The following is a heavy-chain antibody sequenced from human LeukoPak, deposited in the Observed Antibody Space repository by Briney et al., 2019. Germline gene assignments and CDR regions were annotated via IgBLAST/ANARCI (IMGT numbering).Heavy chain of an antibody. J-gene: IGHJ6*02. CDR1: GFTFSSYA. V-gene: IGHV3-64D*06. CDR3: VKGRAMYYFGSGSYYNVGYGMDA. D-gene: IGHD3-10*01. CDR2: ISSNGDTT. Sequence: SGGSLRLSCSASGFTFSSYAIHWVRQVPGKGLEYVSGISSNGDTTYYADSVKGRFTISRDNSKNTVYLQMSSLRAEDTAVYYCVKGRAMYYFGSGSYYNVGYGMDAWGQGTTVTVSS.